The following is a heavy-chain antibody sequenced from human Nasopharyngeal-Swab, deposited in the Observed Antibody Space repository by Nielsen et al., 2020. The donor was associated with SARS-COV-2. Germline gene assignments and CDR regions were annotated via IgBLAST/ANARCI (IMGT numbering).Heavy chain of an antibody. J-gene: IGHJ4*02. V-gene: IGHV3-30*18. Sequence: GESLKISCAASGFTFSSYGMHWVRQAPGKGLEWVAVISYDGSKKYYADSVKGRFTISRDNSQNTLYLQMNSLRAEDTAVYYCAKDQMAHFDYWGQGTLVTVSS. CDR1: GFTFSSYG. D-gene: IGHD5-24*01. CDR2: ISYDGSKK. CDR3: AKDQMAHFDY.